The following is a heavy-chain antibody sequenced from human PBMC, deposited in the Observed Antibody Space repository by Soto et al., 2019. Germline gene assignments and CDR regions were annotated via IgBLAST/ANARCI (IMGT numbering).Heavy chain of an antibody. CDR1: GYTFTSYG. Sequence: QVQLVQSGAEVKKPGASVKVSCKASGYTFTSYGISWVRQAPGQGLEWMGWISAYNGNTNYAQKLQGRVTMTTDTSTSTAYMELRSLXXDDTXXXXXXRDGDRGAAAVYWGQGTLVTVSS. V-gene: IGHV1-18*01. J-gene: IGHJ4*02. CDR3: XRDGDRGAAAVY. CDR2: ISAYNGNT. D-gene: IGHD6-13*01.